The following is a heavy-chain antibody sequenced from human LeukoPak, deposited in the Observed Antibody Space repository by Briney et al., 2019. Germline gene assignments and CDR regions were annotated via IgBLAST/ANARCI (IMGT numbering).Heavy chain of an antibody. CDR3: AKEFTAGTTFDY. CDR2: ISGSGGST. CDR1: GFTFSSYA. Sequence: SGGSLRLSCAASGFTFSSYAMSWVRQTPGKGLEWVTAISGSGGSTYYADSVKGRFTISRDNAKNTLYLQMNSLRAEDTAVYYCAKEFTAGTTFDYWGQGTLVTVSS. V-gene: IGHV3-23*01. J-gene: IGHJ4*02. D-gene: IGHD6-13*01.